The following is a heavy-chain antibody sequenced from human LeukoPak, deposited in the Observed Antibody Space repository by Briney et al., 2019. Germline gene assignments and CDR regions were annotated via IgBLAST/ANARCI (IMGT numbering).Heavy chain of an antibody. CDR1: GYTFTRYA. Sequence: ASVKVSCKASGYTFTRYAMNWVRQAPGQGLEWMGWINPNSGGTNYAQKFQGRVTMTRDTSISTAYMELSRLRSDDTAVYYCARQYSSSYEYFQHWGQGTLVTVSS. J-gene: IGHJ1*01. CDR3: ARQYSSSYEYFQH. D-gene: IGHD6-13*01. V-gene: IGHV1-2*02. CDR2: INPNSGGT.